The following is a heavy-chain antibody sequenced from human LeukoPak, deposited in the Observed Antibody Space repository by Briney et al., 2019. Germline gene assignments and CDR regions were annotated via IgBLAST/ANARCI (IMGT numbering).Heavy chain of an antibody. CDR1: GFTFINAW. J-gene: IGHJ4*02. D-gene: IGHD3-10*01. CDR3: TSRSYYTGGLDY. V-gene: IGHV3-15*01. CDR2: IKSKTDGGTT. Sequence: GGSLRLSCAASGFTFINAWMSWVRQAPGKGLEWVGRIKSKTDGGTTDYAAPVKGRFTISRDDSKNTLYLQMNSLKTEDTAVYYCTSRSYYTGGLDYWGQGTLVTVSS.